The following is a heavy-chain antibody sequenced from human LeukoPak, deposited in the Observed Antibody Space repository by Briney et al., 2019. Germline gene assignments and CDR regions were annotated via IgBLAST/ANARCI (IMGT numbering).Heavy chain of an antibody. CDR1: GFTVSGNY. Sequence: QPGGSLRLSCAVSGFTVSGNYMSWVRQAPGKGLEWVSLIYSGGTTYYADSVKGRFTISRDNSKNTLYLQMNSLRAEDTAVYYCAKGITMVRGVIRNWFDPWGQGTLVTVSS. J-gene: IGHJ5*02. CDR2: IYSGGTT. V-gene: IGHV3-53*01. D-gene: IGHD3-10*01. CDR3: AKGITMVRGVIRNWFDP.